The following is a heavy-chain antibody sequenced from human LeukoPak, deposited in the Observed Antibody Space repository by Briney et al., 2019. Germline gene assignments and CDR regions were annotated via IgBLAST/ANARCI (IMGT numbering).Heavy chain of an antibody. CDR2: IYDSGST. J-gene: IGHJ4*02. V-gene: IGHV4-59*11. CDR3: ARGRIGGPKAPFDY. D-gene: IGHD3-16*01. Sequence: PSETLSLTCTVSGGSLSNHYWSWIRQPPGKGLEWIGHIYDSGSTTYNPSLKSRVTMSVDTSKNQFSLNLSSETAADTAVYYCARGRIGGPKAPFDYWGQGTLVTVSS. CDR1: GGSLSNHY.